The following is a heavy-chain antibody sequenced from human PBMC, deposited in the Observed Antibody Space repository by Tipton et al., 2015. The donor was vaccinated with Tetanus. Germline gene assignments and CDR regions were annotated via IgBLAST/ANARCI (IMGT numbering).Heavy chain of an antibody. CDR1: GGSSSSFY. CDR3: ARANYDSSKKGPFDS. V-gene: IGHV4-34*01. J-gene: IGHJ4*02. D-gene: IGHD1-7*01. Sequence: TLSLTCAVYGGSSSSFYWSWIRQTPGKGLEWIGEINHRGGTSYNPSLKSRATISVDTSRNQFSLKLTAVTAADTAVYYCARANYDSSKKGPFDSWGQGSLVIVSS. CDR2: INHRGGT.